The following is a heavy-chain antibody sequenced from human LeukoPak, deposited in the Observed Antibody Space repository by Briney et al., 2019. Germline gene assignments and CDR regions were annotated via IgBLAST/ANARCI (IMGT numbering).Heavy chain of an antibody. V-gene: IGHV1-18*01. D-gene: IGHD4-11*01. J-gene: IGHJ4*02. CDR3: AREGANSNYFDY. CDR2: IGTYNANT. CDR1: GYTFISYG. Sequence: VASVKVSCKASGYTFISYGISWVRQAPGQGLEWMGWIGTYNANTNYAQKFQGRVTMTTDTSTSTSYMELRNLASDDTAVYYCAREGANSNYFDYWGQGTLVTVSS.